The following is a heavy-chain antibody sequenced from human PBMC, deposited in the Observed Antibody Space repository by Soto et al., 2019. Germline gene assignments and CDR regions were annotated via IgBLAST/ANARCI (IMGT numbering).Heavy chain of an antibody. D-gene: IGHD2-15*01. CDR1: GFTFSSYA. CDR3: GSDGGGNPHYYYYGMDV. Sequence: QVQLVESGGGVVQPGRSLRLSCAASGFTFSSYAMHWVRQAPGKGLEWVAVISYDGSNKYYADSVKGRFTISRDNSKNTLYLQMSGLRADDTAVYYCGSDGGGNPHYYYYGMDVWGQGTTVTVSS. J-gene: IGHJ6*02. CDR2: ISYDGSNK. V-gene: IGHV3-30-3*01.